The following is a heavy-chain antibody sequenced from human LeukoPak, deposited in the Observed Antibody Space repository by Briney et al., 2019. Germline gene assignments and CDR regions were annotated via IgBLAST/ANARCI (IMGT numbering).Heavy chain of an antibody. CDR1: GFNFNNYA. CDR2: VAHDESNK. CDR3: AREGRDGYNFIFWPADV. Sequence: GGSLRLSCAASGFNFNNYAMFWVRQAPGRGLEWLAVVAHDESNKFYAESVKARFTISRDNYKNTVYLQMDSLRADDTAVYYCAREGRDGYNFIFWPADVWGQGTMVTVSS. V-gene: IGHV3-30*04. D-gene: IGHD5-24*01. J-gene: IGHJ3*01.